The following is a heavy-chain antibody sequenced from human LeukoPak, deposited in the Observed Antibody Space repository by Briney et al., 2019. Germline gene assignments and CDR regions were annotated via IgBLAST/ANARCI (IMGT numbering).Heavy chain of an antibody. CDR2: ISYDGSNK. J-gene: IGHJ5*02. D-gene: IGHD6-13*01. V-gene: IGHV3-30*18. Sequence: GRSLRLSCAASGFTFSSYGMHWVRQAPGKGLEWVAVISYDGSNKYYADSVRGRFTISRDNSKNTLYLQMNSLRAEDTAVYYCAKEYPAGPWMFDPWGQGTLVTVSS. CDR3: AKEYPAGPWMFDP. CDR1: GFTFSSYG.